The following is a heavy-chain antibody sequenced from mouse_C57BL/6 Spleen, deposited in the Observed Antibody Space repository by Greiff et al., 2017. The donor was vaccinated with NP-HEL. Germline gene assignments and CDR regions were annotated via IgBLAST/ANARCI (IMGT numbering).Heavy chain of an antibody. CDR1: GYTFTDYY. CDR2: LYPGSGNT. V-gene: IGHV1-76*01. Sequence: QVQLKQSGAELVRPGASVKLSCKASGYTFTDYYINWVKQRPGQGLEWIARLYPGSGNTYYNEKFKGKATLTAEKSSSTAYMQLSSLTSEDSAVYFCARFKYDYDEGYFDYWGQGTTLTVSS. CDR3: ARFKYDYDEGYFDY. J-gene: IGHJ2*01. D-gene: IGHD2-4*01.